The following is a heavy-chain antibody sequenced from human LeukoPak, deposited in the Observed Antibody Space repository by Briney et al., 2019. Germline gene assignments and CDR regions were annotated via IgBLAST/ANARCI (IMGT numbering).Heavy chain of an antibody. Sequence: GGSLRLSCAASGFTFSSYSMNWVRQAPGKGLEWVSSISSSSSYIYYADSVKGRFTISRDNAKNSLYLQMNSLRAEDTAVYYCARDRYYDSSGKNDAFDIRGQGTMVTVSS. D-gene: IGHD3-22*01. V-gene: IGHV3-21*01. CDR3: ARDRYYDSSGKNDAFDI. CDR1: GFTFSSYS. CDR2: ISSSSSYI. J-gene: IGHJ3*02.